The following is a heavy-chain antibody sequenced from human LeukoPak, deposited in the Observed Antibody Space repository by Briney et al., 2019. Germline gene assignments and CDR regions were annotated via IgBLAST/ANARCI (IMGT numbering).Heavy chain of an antibody. Sequence: PSETLSLTCTVSGGSISSYYWSWIRQPPGKGLEWIGYIYYSGSTNYNPSLKSRVTISVDTSKNQFSLKLSSVTAADTAVYYCARVPLANDYGDQYFDYWGQGTLVTVS. V-gene: IGHV4-59*01. D-gene: IGHD4-17*01. CDR1: GGSISSYY. J-gene: IGHJ4*02. CDR2: IYYSGST. CDR3: ARVPLANDYGDQYFDY.